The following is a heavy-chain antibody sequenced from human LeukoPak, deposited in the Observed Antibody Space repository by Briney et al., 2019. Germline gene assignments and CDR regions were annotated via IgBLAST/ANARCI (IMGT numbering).Heavy chain of an antibody. V-gene: IGHV3-21*01. D-gene: IGHD6-13*01. Sequence: PGGSLRLSSAASGFAFSSYSMNWVRQAPGKGLEWVSSISSSSSYIYYADSVKGRFTISRDNAKNSLYLQMNSLRAEDTAVYYCARDADSSSWSMYYYYGMDVWGQGTTVTVSS. CDR2: ISSSSSYI. CDR1: GFAFSSYS. J-gene: IGHJ6*02. CDR3: ARDADSSSWSMYYYYGMDV.